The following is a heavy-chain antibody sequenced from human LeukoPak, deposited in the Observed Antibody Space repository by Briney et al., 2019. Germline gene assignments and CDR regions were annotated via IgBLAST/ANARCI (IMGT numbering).Heavy chain of an antibody. CDR3: AKDKMGSYYDSSGYYEY. Sequence: PGGSLRLSCAASGFTFSSYAMTWVRQAPGKGLKGVSAFSGSGGSTSYADSVKDRFTISRDTSNNTLYMQMNSLRAEDTGVYYCAKDKMGSYYDSSGYYEYWGQGTLVTVSS. J-gene: IGHJ4*02. CDR2: FSGSGGST. V-gene: IGHV3-23*01. CDR1: GFTFSSYA. D-gene: IGHD3-22*01.